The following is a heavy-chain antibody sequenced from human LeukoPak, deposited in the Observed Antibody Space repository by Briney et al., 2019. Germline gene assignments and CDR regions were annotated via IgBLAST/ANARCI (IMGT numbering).Heavy chain of an antibody. CDR1: GYTFTSYA. CDR2: ISAYNGNT. Sequence: ASVKVSCKASGYTFTSYAMNWVRQAPGQGLEWMGWISAYNGNTNYAQKLQGRVTMTTDTSTSTAYMELRSLRSDDTAVYYCARARRSNAFDIWGQGTMVTVSS. J-gene: IGHJ3*02. V-gene: IGHV1-18*01. CDR3: ARARRSNAFDI.